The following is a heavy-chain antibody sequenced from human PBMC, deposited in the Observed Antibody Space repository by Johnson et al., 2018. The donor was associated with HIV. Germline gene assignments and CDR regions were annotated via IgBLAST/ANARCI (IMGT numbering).Heavy chain of an antibody. V-gene: IGHV3-30*04. CDR3: EKGLMRGAVDM. Sequence: QVQLVESGGGLVQPGGSLRLSCAASGFTFSSYAMHWVRQAPVKGLVWVAVISYDGSNKYYADSVKGRFTISRANSKNTLYLQMNSLIAEDTAVYYCEKGLMRGAVDMCGQGTMVTVSS. J-gene: IGHJ3*02. CDR1: GFTFSSYA. D-gene: IGHD2-8*01. CDR2: ISYDGSNK.